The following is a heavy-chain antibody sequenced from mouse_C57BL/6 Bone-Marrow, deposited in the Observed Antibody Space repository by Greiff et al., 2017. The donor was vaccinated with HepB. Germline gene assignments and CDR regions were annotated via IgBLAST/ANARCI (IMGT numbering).Heavy chain of an antibody. CDR3: ARGKENYYAMDY. Sequence: QVQLQQPGTELVKPGASVKLSCTASGYTFTSYWMHWVKQRPGQGLEWIGNINPSNGGTNYNEKFKSKATLTVDKSSSTAYMQLSSLTSEDSAVYYCARGKENYYAMDYWGQGTSVTVSS. CDR2: INPSNGGT. CDR1: GYTFTSYW. V-gene: IGHV1-53*01. J-gene: IGHJ4*01.